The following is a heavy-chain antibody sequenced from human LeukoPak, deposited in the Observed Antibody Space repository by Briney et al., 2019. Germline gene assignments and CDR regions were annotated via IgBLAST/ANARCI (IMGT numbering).Heavy chain of an antibody. CDR2: IKQDGSDK. V-gene: IGHV3-7*01. J-gene: IGHJ4*02. D-gene: IGHD1-14*01. Sequence: GGSLRLSCAASGFTFTKYWMTWVRQAPGKGLEWVGNIKQDGSDKNYMDSVKGRFTISRDNTKNSVYLQMSSLRAEDTAVYYCAREVWGPEYWGQGTLVTVSS. CDR3: AREVWGPEY. CDR1: GFTFTKYW.